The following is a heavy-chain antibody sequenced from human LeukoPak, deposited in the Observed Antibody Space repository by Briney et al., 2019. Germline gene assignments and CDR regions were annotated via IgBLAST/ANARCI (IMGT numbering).Heavy chain of an antibody. CDR2: IIPILGIA. CDR1: GGTFSSYA. Sequence: GASVKVSCKASGGTFSSYAISWVRQAPGQGLEWMGRIIPILGIANYAQKFQGRVTITADKSTSTAYMELSSLRSEDTAVYYCARDWHDRGCSSTSCYPANYYYYGMDVWGQGTTVTVSS. CDR3: ARDWHDRGCSSTSCYPANYYYYGMDV. V-gene: IGHV1-69*04. D-gene: IGHD2-2*01. J-gene: IGHJ6*02.